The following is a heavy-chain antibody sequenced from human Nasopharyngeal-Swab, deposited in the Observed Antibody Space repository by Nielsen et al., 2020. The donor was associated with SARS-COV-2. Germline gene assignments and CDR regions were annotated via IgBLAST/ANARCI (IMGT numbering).Heavy chain of an antibody. J-gene: IGHJ4*02. CDR3: ARGLSSYGYYN. CDR2: IYYSGST. V-gene: IGHV4-59*01. D-gene: IGHD5-18*01. Sequence: WIRQPPGKRLEWIGYIYYSGSTSYNPSLKSRVTISVDTSKKQFSLKLSSVTSADTAVYFCARGLSSYGYYNWGQGTLVTVSS.